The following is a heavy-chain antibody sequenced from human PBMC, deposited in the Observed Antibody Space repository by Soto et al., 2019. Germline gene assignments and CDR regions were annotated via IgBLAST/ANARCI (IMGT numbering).Heavy chain of an antibody. V-gene: IGHV4-39*01. CDR2: FYHTGTT. Sequence: SETLSLTCSVSGDSIKYRSYFWGWIRQPPGKGLEWIGSFYHTGTTYCNPSLKSRVNISVDTSQNHFSLRLSAVTAADTAVYYWGRHTLMVVPAAVDVWGPGTTVTVSS. CDR3: GRHTLMVVPAAVDV. D-gene: IGHD2-2*01. J-gene: IGHJ6*02. CDR1: GDSIKYRSYF.